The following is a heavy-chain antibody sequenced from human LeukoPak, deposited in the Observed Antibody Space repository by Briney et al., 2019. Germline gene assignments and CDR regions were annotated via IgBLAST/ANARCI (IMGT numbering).Heavy chain of an antibody. J-gene: IGHJ4*02. CDR1: GFTFSDYY. CDR2: ISSSGSTI. D-gene: IGHD5-18*01. CDR3: ARDSDPWDGYSVFDY. V-gene: IGHV3-11*01. Sequence: GGSLRLSCAASGFTFSDYYMSWIRQAPGKGLEWVSYISSSGSTIYYADSVKGRFTISRDNAKNSLYLQMNSLRAEDTAVYYCARDSDPWDGYSVFDYWGQGTLVTVSS.